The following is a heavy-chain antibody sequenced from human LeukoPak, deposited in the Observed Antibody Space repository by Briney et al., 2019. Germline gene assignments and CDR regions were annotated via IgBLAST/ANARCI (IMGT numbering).Heavy chain of an antibody. Sequence: PSETLSLTCTVSGVSISSYHWTWIRQPPGEGLEWIGHIYNSGSTNYNPSLRGRVTISLDTSKNQVSLKLSSVTAADTAVYYCARPVKNYYDSSGYSWYFDLWGRGTLVTVSS. CDR1: GVSISSYH. V-gene: IGHV4-4*08. D-gene: IGHD3-22*01. CDR3: ARPVKNYYDSSGYSWYFDL. J-gene: IGHJ2*01. CDR2: IYNSGST.